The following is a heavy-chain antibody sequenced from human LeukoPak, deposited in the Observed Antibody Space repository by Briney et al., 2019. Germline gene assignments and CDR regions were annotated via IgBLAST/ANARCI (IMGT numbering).Heavy chain of an antibody. J-gene: IGHJ4*02. Sequence: GGSLRLSCAASGFTFSSYSMNWVRQAPGKGLEWVSSLDPTSKYIYSADSLQGRFTISRDNARNSVFLQMNSLRPGDTALYYCVRVSSARGFYFDLWGQGTLVTVSS. D-gene: IGHD3-10*01. CDR2: LDPTSKYI. CDR1: GFTFSSYS. CDR3: VRVSSARGFYFDL. V-gene: IGHV3-21*06.